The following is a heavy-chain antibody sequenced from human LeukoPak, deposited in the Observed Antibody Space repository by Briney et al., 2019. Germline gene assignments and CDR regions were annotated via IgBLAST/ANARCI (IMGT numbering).Heavy chain of an antibody. CDR3: AKYGITAMIYFDY. CDR1: GFTFSDYY. V-gene: IGHV3-23*01. Sequence: PGGSLRLSCAASGFTFSDYYLSWIRQAPGKGLEWVSAISGSGGSTYYADSVKGRFTISRDNSKNTLYLQMNSLRAEDTAVYYCAKYGITAMIYFDYWGQGTLVTVSS. J-gene: IGHJ4*02. D-gene: IGHD5-18*01. CDR2: ISGSGGST.